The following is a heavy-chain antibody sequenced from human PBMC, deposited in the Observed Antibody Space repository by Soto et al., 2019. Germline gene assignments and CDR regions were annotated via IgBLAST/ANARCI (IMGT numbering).Heavy chain of an antibody. CDR3: ARRYSNSGDGFDY. CDR1: GGSINSGGYY. Sequence: QVQLQESGPGLVKPSQTLSLTCTVSGGSINSGGYYWSWVRQHPGKGLAWIAYIYHRGSTYYNPSLMSRVTRSVDTSKDQFSLKLSSVTAADTAVYYCARRYSNSGDGFDYWGQGTLVTVSS. V-gene: IGHV4-31*03. CDR2: IYHRGST. J-gene: IGHJ4*02. D-gene: IGHD4-4*01.